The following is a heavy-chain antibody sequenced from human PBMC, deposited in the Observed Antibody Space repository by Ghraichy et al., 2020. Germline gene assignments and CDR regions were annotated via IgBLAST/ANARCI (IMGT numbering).Heavy chain of an antibody. CDR1: GFTFDDHG. CDR2: INWNGGSI. Sequence: GGSLRLSCAASGFTFDDHGMAWVRQAPGKGLEWVASINWNGGSIGYADSVKGRFTISRDNARNSLYLEMNSLRVVDTALYYCAKDLSSSWSPSDNWGQGTLVIVSS. D-gene: IGHD2-2*01. V-gene: IGHV3-20*04. J-gene: IGHJ4*02. CDR3: AKDLSSSWSPSDN.